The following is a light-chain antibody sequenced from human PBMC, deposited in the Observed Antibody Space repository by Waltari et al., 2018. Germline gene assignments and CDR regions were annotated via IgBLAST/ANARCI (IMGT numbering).Light chain of an antibody. Sequence: EIVFAQSPGTLSLSPGERATLSCRASQSVSRSLAWYQQKPGQAPRLLIYGTSIRATGIPDRFSGSGSGTDFSLTISRLESEDFAVYYCQHYVRLPATFGQGTKVEIK. CDR2: GTS. CDR1: QSVSRS. CDR3: QHYVRLPAT. J-gene: IGKJ1*01. V-gene: IGKV3-20*01.